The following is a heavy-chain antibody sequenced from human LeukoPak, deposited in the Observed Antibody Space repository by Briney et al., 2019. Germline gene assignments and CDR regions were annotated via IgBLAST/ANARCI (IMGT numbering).Heavy chain of an antibody. D-gene: IGHD5-12*01. CDR1: GYSFSNYW. Sequence: GESLKISCKGSGYSFSNYWIGWVRQMPGKGLEWMGIIYPGDSDIKYSPSFQGQVTISADKSISTAYLQWSSLKASDTALYYCVRRHSGSDGDYWGQGTLVTVSS. J-gene: IGHJ4*02. CDR3: VRRHSGSDGDY. CDR2: IYPGDSDI. V-gene: IGHV5-51*01.